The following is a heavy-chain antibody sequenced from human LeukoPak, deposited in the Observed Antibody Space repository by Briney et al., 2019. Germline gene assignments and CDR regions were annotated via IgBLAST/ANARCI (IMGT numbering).Heavy chain of an antibody. CDR2: ISYDGSNK. CDR3: ARGGVVPAAMGFDY. V-gene: IGHV3-30*04. J-gene: IGHJ4*02. D-gene: IGHD2-2*01. CDR1: GFTFSRYT. Sequence: PGRSLRPSCAASGFTFSRYTMHWVRQAPGKGLEWVAVISYDGSNKYYADSVKGRFTISRDNSKNTLYLQMNSLRAEDTAVYYCARGGVVPAAMGFDYWGQGTLVTVSS.